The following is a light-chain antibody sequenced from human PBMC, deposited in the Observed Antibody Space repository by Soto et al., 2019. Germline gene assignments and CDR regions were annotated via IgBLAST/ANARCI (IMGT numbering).Light chain of an antibody. CDR1: SSDIGGYNY. CDR2: KVT. V-gene: IGLV2-14*01. Sequence: QSLLTQPASVSGSPGQSITISCTGTSSDIGGYNYVSWYQHRPGKAPKLMIYKVTNRPSGVSNRFSGSKSGNTASLTISGLQAEDEADYYCCSYTSSSTLVFGGGTKLTVL. J-gene: IGLJ2*01. CDR3: CSYTSSSTLV.